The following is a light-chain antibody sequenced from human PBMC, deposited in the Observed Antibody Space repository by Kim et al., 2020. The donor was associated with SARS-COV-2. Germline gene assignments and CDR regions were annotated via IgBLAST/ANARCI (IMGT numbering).Light chain of an antibody. CDR2: QDT. CDR3: QAWDSSTANV. Sequence: SYELTQPPSVSVSPGQTASITCSGDRLGDQFASWYQQKPGQSPVAVIYQDTKRPSGIPERFSGSNSGNTATLTSSGTQPMDEADYYCQAWDSSTANVFGTGTKVTVL. J-gene: IGLJ1*01. CDR1: RLGDQF. V-gene: IGLV3-1*01.